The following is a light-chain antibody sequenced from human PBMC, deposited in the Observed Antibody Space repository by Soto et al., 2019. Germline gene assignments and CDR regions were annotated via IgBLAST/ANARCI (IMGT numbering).Light chain of an antibody. CDR3: SSYTSTMTNV. J-gene: IGLJ1*01. V-gene: IGLV2-14*03. Sequence: QSALTQPASVSGSPGQSITISCTGTSSDVGGFNSVSWYQLRPGTAPKLILYDVVDRPSGASYRFSGSKSGNTASLTISGLQAADEADYFCSSYTSTMTNVFGSGTKLTVL. CDR1: SSDVGGFNS. CDR2: DVV.